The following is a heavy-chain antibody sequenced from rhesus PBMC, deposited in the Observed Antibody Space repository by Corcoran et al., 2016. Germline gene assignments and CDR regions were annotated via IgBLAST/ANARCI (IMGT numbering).Heavy chain of an antibody. CDR2: IIPLVGIK. Sequence: QVQLVQSGAEVKKPGASVKLSCKASGYPFSIYAIRWVRQAPGQGLEWMGGIIPLVGIKNYSQKFQGRVTITADTSTSTAYMELSSLRSEDTAVYYCARGQSGYNFWSGYYTGDYWGQGVLVTVSS. J-gene: IGHJ4*01. D-gene: IGHD3-3*01. CDR1: GYPFSIYA. V-gene: IGHV1-151*01. CDR3: ARGQSGYNFWSGYYTGDY.